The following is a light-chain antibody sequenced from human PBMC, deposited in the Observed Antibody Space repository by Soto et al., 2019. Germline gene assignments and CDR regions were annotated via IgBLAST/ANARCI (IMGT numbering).Light chain of an antibody. Sequence: ENVLPQSPGTLSLSPGERATLSCRASQSVGRNYLAWFQQKSGQAPRLVIYGASSRAAGIPDRLSGSGSGTDFTLTISRLEPEDFAVYYCQQYATSPITFGQGTRLENK. J-gene: IGKJ5*01. V-gene: IGKV3-20*01. CDR3: QQYATSPIT. CDR1: QSVGRNY. CDR2: GAS.